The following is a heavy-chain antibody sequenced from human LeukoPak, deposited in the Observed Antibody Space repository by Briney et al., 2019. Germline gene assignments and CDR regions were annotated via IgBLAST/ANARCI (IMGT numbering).Heavy chain of an antibody. J-gene: IGHJ4*02. CDR3: ARPPPQYYYDSSGYYYSGRQNYFDY. V-gene: IGHV4-34*01. D-gene: IGHD3-22*01. CDR1: GGSFSGYY. CDR2: INHSGST. Sequence: SETLSLTCAVYGGSFSGYYWSWIRQPPGKGLEWIGEINHSGSTNYNPSLKSRVTISVDTSKNQFSLKLSSVAAADTAVYYCARPPPQYYYDSSGYYYSGRQNYFDYWGQGTLVTVSS.